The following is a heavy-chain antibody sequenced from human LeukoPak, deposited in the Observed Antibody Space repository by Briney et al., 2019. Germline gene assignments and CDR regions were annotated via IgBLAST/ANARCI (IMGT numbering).Heavy chain of an antibody. Sequence: GESLQISCKGSGYSFPSYWIGWVRQMPGKGLEWMGTIYPGDTDITYSPSFQGQVTISADKSISTAYLQWSSLKASDTAMYYCARLRLATAGTWVDYWGQGTLVTVSS. CDR2: IYPGDTDI. J-gene: IGHJ4*02. CDR3: ARLRLATAGTWVDY. D-gene: IGHD6-13*01. V-gene: IGHV5-51*01. CDR1: GYSFPSYW.